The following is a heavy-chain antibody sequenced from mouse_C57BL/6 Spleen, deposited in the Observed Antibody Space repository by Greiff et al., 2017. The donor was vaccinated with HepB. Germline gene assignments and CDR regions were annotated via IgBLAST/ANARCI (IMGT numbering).Heavy chain of an antibody. CDR1: GFTFSSYA. Sequence: EVNVVESGEGLVKPGGSLKLSCAASGFTFSSYAMSWVRQTPEKRLEWVAYISSGGDYIYYADTVKGRFTISRDNARNTLYLQMSSLKSEDTAMYYCTRCGPPITTGTVSYFDYWGQGTTLTVSS. V-gene: IGHV5-9-1*02. J-gene: IGHJ2*01. CDR2: ISSGGDYI. CDR3: TRCGPPITTGTVSYFDY. D-gene: IGHD1-1*01.